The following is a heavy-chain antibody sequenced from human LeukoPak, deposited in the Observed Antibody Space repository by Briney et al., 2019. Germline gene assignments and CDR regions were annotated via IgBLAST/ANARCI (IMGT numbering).Heavy chain of an antibody. D-gene: IGHD3-10*01. J-gene: IGHJ4*02. Sequence: ASVKVSCKASGYTFTSYYMHWVRLAPGQGLEWMGWINPNSGGTNYAQEFQGWVTMTRDTSISTAYMELSRLRSDDTAVYYCARVTMVRGVNSPLGYWGQGTLVTVSS. V-gene: IGHV1-2*04. CDR2: INPNSGGT. CDR3: ARVTMVRGVNSPLGY. CDR1: GYTFTSYY.